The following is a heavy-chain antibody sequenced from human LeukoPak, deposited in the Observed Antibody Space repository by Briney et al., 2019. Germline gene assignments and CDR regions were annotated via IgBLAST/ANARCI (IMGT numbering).Heavy chain of an antibody. D-gene: IGHD2-2*02. CDR3: ARGGVKYCSSTSCYTGNWFDP. V-gene: IGHV1-8*02. J-gene: IGHJ5*02. Sequence: ASVKVSCKASGGTFSSYAINWVRQATGQGLEWMGWMNPNSGNTGYAQKFQGRVTMTRNTSISTAYMELSSLRSEDTAVYYCARGGVKYCSSTSCYTGNWFDPWGQGTLVTVSS. CDR1: GGTFSSYA. CDR2: MNPNSGNT.